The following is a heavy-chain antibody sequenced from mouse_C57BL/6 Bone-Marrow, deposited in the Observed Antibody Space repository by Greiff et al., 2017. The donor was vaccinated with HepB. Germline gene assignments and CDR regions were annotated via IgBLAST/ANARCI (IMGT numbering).Heavy chain of an antibody. D-gene: IGHD4-1*01. Sequence: LVAPSQSLSITCTVSGFSLTSYAISWVRQPPGKGLEWLGVIWTGGGTNYNSALKSRLSISKDNSKSQVFLKMNSLQTDDTARYYCARKTNWGSYWYFDVWGTGTTVTVSS. V-gene: IGHV2-9-1*01. J-gene: IGHJ1*03. CDR2: IWTGGGT. CDR3: ARKTNWGSYWYFDV. CDR1: GFSLTSYA.